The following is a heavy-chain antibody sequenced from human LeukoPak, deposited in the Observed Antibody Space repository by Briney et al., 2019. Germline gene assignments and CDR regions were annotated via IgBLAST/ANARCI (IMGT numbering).Heavy chain of an antibody. CDR1: GYTFTSYG. D-gene: IGHD1-26*01. CDR2: ISAYNGNT. Sequence: GASVKVSCKASGYTFTSYGISWVRQAPGRGLEWMGWISAYNGNTNYAQKLQGRVTMTTDTSTSTAYMELRSLRSDDTAVYYCARDLENYSGSYYGYWGQGTLVTVSS. J-gene: IGHJ4*02. CDR3: ARDLENYSGSYYGY. V-gene: IGHV1-18*01.